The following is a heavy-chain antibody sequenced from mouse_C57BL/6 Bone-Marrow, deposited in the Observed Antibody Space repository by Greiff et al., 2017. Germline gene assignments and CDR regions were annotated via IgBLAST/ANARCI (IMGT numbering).Heavy chain of an antibody. J-gene: IGHJ3*01. CDR1: GYSITSGYY. CDR2: ISYDGSN. CDR3: ARGGFAY. Sequence: EVQLQQSGPGLVKPSQSLSLTCSVTGYSITSGYYWNWIRQFPGNKLEWMGYISYDGSNNYNPSLKNRISITRDTSKNQFFLKLNSVTTEDTATYYCARGGFAYWGQGTLVTVSA. V-gene: IGHV3-6*01.